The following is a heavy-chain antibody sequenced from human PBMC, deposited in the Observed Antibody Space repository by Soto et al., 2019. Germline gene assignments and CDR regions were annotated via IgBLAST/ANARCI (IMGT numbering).Heavy chain of an antibody. V-gene: IGHV3-30-3*01. CDR3: ARDVIVVVPAAIDGEGGDV. D-gene: IGHD2-2*01. CDR2: ISYDGSNK. J-gene: IGHJ6*02. Sequence: QVQLVESGGGVVQPGRSLRLACAASGFTFSSYAMHWVRQAPGKGLEWVAVISYDGSNKYYADSVEGRFTISRDNSKNTLYLQMNSLRAEDTAVYYCARDVIVVVPAAIDGEGGDVWGQGTTVTVSS. CDR1: GFTFSSYA.